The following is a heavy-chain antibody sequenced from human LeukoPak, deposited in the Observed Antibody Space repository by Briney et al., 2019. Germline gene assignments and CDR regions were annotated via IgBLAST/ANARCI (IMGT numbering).Heavy chain of an antibody. CDR2: INPNSGGT. CDR1: GYTFTGYY. V-gene: IGHV1-2*02. Sequence: EASVKVSCKASGYTFTGYYMHWVRQAPGQGLEWVGWINPNSGGTNYAHKFQGRVTMTRNKSISTANMELSRLRSDDTAVYYCARAGGATSRFDYWGQGTLVTVSS. D-gene: IGHD3-16*01. J-gene: IGHJ4*02. CDR3: ARAGGATSRFDY.